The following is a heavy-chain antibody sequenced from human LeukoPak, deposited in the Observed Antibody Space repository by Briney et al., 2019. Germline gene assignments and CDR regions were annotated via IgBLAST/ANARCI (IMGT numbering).Heavy chain of an antibody. D-gene: IGHD1-1*01. CDR1: GGSISSYY. J-gene: IGHJ3*02. Sequence: SETLSLTCTVSGGSISSYYWSWIRQTPGKGLEWIGYIYYSGSTNYNPSLKSRVTISVDTSKNQFSLKLSSVTAADTAVYYCARQYLAGTSDAFDIWGQGTMVTVSS. CDR3: ARQYLAGTSDAFDI. CDR2: IYYSGST. V-gene: IGHV4-59*08.